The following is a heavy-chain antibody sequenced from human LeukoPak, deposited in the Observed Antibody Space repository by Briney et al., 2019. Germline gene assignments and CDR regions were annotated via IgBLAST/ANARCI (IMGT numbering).Heavy chain of an antibody. CDR2: IKSKADGGPT. V-gene: IGHV3-15*01. Sequence: GGSLRLSCAASGFTFTYAWMSWVRQAPGKGLEWVGRIKSKADGGPTDCAAPVKGRFTVSRDESESTLYLQTNSLKTEDTAVYYCTKDAYGGKSDYWGQGTLVTVSS. J-gene: IGHJ4*02. CDR3: TKDAYGGKSDY. D-gene: IGHD1-26*01. CDR1: GFTFTYAW.